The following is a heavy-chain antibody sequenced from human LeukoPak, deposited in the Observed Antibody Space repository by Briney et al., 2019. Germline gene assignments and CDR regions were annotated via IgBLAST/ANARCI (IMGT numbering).Heavy chain of an antibody. CDR2: IYYSGST. J-gene: IGHJ6*03. Sequence: PSETLSLTCTVSGGSISSYYWSWIRQPPGKGLEWIAYIYYSGSTNYNPSLKSRVTISVDTSKNQFSLKLSSVTAADTAVYYCARAVVGATPSYYYYYMDVWGKGTTVTISS. V-gene: IGHV4-59*01. CDR1: GGSISSYY. D-gene: IGHD1-26*01. CDR3: ARAVVGATPSYYYYYMDV.